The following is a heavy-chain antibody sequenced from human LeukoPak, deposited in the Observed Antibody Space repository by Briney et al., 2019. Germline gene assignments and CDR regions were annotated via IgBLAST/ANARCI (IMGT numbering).Heavy chain of an antibody. D-gene: IGHD6-19*01. Sequence: SQTLSLTCAISGDSVSSNSASWNWIRQSPSRGLEWLGRTYYRSKWYFDYAVSVKNRLTINPDTSKNQFSLQLDSVTPEDTAVYYCARGGFGMTVAQFDYWGQGTLVTVSS. CDR1: GDSVSSNSAS. CDR2: TYYRSKWYF. V-gene: IGHV6-1*01. CDR3: ARGGFGMTVAQFDY. J-gene: IGHJ4*02.